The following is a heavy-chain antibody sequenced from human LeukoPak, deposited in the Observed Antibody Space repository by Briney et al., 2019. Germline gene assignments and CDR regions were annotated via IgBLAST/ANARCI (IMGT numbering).Heavy chain of an antibody. J-gene: IGHJ3*02. CDR3: AKKWSGDYDSSDINDAFDI. D-gene: IGHD3-22*01. CDR1: GFTFDDYG. Sequence: GGSLRLSCAASGFTFDDYGMSWVRQAPGKGLEWVSGINWNGGSTGYADSVKGRFIISRDNSKNTLYLQMNSLRPEDTAVYYCAKKWSGDYDSSDINDAFDIWGQGTMVTVSS. CDR2: INWNGGST. V-gene: IGHV3-20*04.